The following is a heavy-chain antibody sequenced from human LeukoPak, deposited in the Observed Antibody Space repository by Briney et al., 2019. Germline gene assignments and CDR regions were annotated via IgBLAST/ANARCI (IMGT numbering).Heavy chain of an antibody. CDR3: ARASNWKYDY. D-gene: IGHD1-20*01. CDR2: SNSDGSST. CDR1: GFTFTTYW. J-gene: IGHJ4*02. V-gene: IGHV3-74*01. Sequence: GGSLRLSCAASGFTFTTYWMHWVRQAPGKGLVWVSRSNSDGSSTSYADSVKGRFTIPRDNAKNTLYLQMNSLRAEDTAVYYCARASNWKYDYWGQGTLVTVSS.